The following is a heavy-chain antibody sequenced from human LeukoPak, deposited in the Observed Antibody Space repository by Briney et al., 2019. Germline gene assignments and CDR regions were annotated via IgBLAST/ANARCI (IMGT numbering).Heavy chain of an antibody. CDR3: ARISLWFGEFAFDY. Sequence: GGSLRLSCAASGFTFSSYAMHWVRQAPGKGLEWVAVISYDGSNKYYADSVKGRFTISRDNSKNTLHLQMNSLRAEDTAVYYCARISLWFGEFAFDYWGQGTLVTVSS. V-gene: IGHV3-30-3*01. D-gene: IGHD3-10*01. J-gene: IGHJ4*02. CDR1: GFTFSSYA. CDR2: ISYDGSNK.